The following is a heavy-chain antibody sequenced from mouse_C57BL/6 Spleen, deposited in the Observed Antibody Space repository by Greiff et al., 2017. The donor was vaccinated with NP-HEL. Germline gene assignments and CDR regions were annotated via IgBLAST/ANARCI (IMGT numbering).Heavy chain of an antibody. J-gene: IGHJ1*03. CDR2: FYPGSGSI. D-gene: IGHD2-3*01. Sequence: QVQLQQSGAELVKPGASVKLSCKASGYTFTEYTIHWVKQRSGQGLEWIGWFYPGSGSIKYNEKFKDKATLTADKSSSTVYMELSRLTSEDSAVYFCARHEDNDGYYVNWYFDVWGTGTTVTVSS. CDR3: ARHEDNDGYYVNWYFDV. V-gene: IGHV1-62-2*01. CDR1: GYTFTEYT.